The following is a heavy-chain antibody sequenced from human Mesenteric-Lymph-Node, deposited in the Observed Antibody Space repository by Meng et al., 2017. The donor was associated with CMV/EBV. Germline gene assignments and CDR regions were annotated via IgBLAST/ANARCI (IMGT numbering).Heavy chain of an antibody. D-gene: IGHD3-10*01. CDR1: GFTFNMYT. V-gene: IGHV3-21*01. CDR3: ARDYGSGTTGDFDY. CDR2: ISSSSSSDYI. J-gene: IGHJ4*02. Sequence: GESLKISCAASGFTFNMYTMNWVRQAPGKGLEWVSSISSSSSSDYIYYADSVKGRFTISRDNTKNSLYLQMNTLRVEDTAVYYCARDYGSGTTGDFDYWGQGTLVTVSS.